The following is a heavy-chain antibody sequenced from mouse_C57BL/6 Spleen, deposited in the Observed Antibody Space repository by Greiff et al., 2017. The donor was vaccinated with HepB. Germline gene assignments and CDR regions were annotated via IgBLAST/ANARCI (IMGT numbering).Heavy chain of an antibody. D-gene: IGHD2-1*01. J-gene: IGHJ2*01. CDR1: GYAFSSSW. Sequence: VKLVESGPELVKPGASVKISCKASGYAFSSSWMNWVKQRPGKGLEWIGRIYPGDGDTNYNGKFKGKATLTADKSSSTAYMQLSSMTSEDSAVYFCARALLLWPYYFDYWGQGTTLTVSS. CDR3: ARALLLWPYYFDY. CDR2: IYPGDGDT. V-gene: IGHV1-82*01.